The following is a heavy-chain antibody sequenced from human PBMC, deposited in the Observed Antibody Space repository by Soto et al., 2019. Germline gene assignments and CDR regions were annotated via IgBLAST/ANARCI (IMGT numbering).Heavy chain of an antibody. J-gene: IGHJ4*02. V-gene: IGHV6-1*01. CDR3: ARNLNGYGNWDY. CDR1: GDSVSSNSAA. Sequence: SQTLSLTCAISGDSVSSNSAAWIWIRQSPSRGLEWLGRTYYRSKWYNDYAVSVKSRITINPDTSKNQFSLQLNNLSPEDTAVYYCARNLNGYGNWDYWGQGNLVTVSS. CDR2: TYYRSKWYN. D-gene: IGHD1-1*01.